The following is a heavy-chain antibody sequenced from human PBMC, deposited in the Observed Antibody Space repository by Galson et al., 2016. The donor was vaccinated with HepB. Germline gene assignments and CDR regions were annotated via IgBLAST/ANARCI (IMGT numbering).Heavy chain of an antibody. CDR1: RYTLIDLS. J-gene: IGHJ4*02. D-gene: IGHD3-9*01. Sequence: SVKVSCKVSRYTLIDLSMHWVRQAPGKGLEWMGGFDPEDGETIYAQKFQGRVTMTEDRSTDTAYMELSSLRSDDTAVYYCAGFYDMLTGYALSYWGQGTLVTVSS. CDR2: FDPEDGET. V-gene: IGHV1-24*01. CDR3: AGFYDMLTGYALSY.